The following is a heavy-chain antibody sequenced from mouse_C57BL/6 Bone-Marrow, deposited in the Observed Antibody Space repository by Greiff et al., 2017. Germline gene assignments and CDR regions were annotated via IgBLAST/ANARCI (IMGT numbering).Heavy chain of an antibody. V-gene: IGHV1-52*01. J-gene: IGHJ4*01. CDR3: ARTAQAYYDMDY. CDR1: GYTFTSYW. D-gene: IGHD3-2*02. Sequence: QVQLKQPGAELVRPGSSVKLSCKASGYTFTSYWMHWVKQRPIQGLEWIGNIDPSDSETHYNQKFKGKATLTVDKSSSPAYMQLSSLTSEDSAVYCVARTAQAYYDMDYWGQGTSVTVSS. CDR2: IDPSDSET.